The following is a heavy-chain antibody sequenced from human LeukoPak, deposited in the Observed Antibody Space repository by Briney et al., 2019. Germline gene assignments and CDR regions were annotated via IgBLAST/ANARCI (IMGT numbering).Heavy chain of an antibody. CDR1: GGSISSSYW. Sequence: SETLSLTCAVSGGSISSSYWWSWVRQPPGKGLEWIGEVYHSGSTNYYPSLKSRVTISADTSKNQFSLKLSSVTAADTAVYYCASRKLGNDYWGQGTLVTVSS. D-gene: IGHD7-27*01. J-gene: IGHJ4*02. CDR2: VYHSGST. CDR3: ASRKLGNDY. V-gene: IGHV4-4*02.